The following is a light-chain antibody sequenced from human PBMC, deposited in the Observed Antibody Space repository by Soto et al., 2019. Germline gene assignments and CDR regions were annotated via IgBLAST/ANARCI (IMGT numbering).Light chain of an antibody. CDR1: NSNIGAGFD. J-gene: IGLJ2*01. CDR2: RNN. V-gene: IGLV1-40*01. Sequence: QSVLTQPPSVSGAPGQRVTISCTGSNSNIGAGFDVHWYQQFPGTAPKLLIYRNNQRPSGVPDRFSGSKSGTSASLVITGLQAEDEADYYCQSFWVFGGGTKLTVL. CDR3: QSFWV.